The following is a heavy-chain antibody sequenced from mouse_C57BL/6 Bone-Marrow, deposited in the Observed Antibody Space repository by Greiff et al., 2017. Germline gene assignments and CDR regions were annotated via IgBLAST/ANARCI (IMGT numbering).Heavy chain of an antibody. CDR1: GYTFTSYW. J-gene: IGHJ4*01. CDR3: ARWWLLPSKAMDY. CDR2: IDPSDSYT. Sequence: QVQLQQPGAELVRPGTSVKLSCKASGYTFTSYWMHWVKQRPGQGLEWIGVIDPSDSYTNYNQKFKGKATLTVDTSSSTAYMQLSSLTSEDSAVYYCARWWLLPSKAMDYWGQGTSVTGSS. D-gene: IGHD2-3*01. V-gene: IGHV1-59*01.